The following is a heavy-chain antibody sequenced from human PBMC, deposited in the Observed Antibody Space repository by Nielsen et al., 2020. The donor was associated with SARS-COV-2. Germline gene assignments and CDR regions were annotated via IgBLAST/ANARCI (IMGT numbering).Heavy chain of an antibody. D-gene: IGHD3-10*01. CDR2: VSASGGST. CDR3: AKDGVVRGDALDL. V-gene: IGHV3-23*01. Sequence: ESLKISCAASGFTFNIYAMAWVRRAPGRGLQWVTGVSASGGSTYYTDSVKGRFSISIDNSKNTLFLQMHSLRVEDTALYYCAKDGVVRGDALDLWGQGTMVTVSS. J-gene: IGHJ3*01. CDR1: GFTFNIYA.